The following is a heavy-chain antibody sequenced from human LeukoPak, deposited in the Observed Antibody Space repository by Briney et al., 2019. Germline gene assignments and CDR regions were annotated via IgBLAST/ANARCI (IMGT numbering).Heavy chain of an antibody. Sequence: ASVKVSCKASGYTFTSYGISWVRQAPGQGLEWMGWISAYNGNTNHAQKLQGRVTMTTDTSTSTAYMELRSLRSDDTAVYYCARDIAAAGSNWFDPWGQGTLVTVSS. CDR1: GYTFTSYG. V-gene: IGHV1-18*01. CDR2: ISAYNGNT. D-gene: IGHD6-13*01. CDR3: ARDIAAAGSNWFDP. J-gene: IGHJ5*02.